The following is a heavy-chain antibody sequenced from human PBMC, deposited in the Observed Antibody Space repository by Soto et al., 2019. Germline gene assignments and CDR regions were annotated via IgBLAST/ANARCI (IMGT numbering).Heavy chain of an antibody. CDR1: GFTFSYHY. CDR3: VRSGDNYNLLDY. D-gene: IGHD1-1*01. V-gene: IGHV3-11*06. CDR2: SSNSGSFT. J-gene: IGHJ4*02. Sequence: PGGSLSLSCAASGFTFSYHYMSWVRQAPGKGLEWIGYSSNSGSFTRYADSVKGRFSISRDNAKNSLYLQINSLRGDDTAIYYCVRSGDNYNLLDYWGQGTPVTVSS.